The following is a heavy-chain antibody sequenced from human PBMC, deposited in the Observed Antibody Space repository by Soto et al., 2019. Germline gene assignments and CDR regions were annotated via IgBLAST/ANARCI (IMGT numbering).Heavy chain of an antibody. Sequence: SATLSLTCTVSGGSISSSTYYWDWIRQPPGKGLEWIGAMYYTGNKNYNPSLESRVTMSVDTSKNQFSLKLSSVTPTDTAVYYCARRSSSSLGSLFDPWGRGSLVTVSS. CDR2: MYYTGNK. CDR1: GGSISSSTYY. J-gene: IGHJ5*02. V-gene: IGHV4-39*01. D-gene: IGHD6-6*01. CDR3: ARRSSSSLGSLFDP.